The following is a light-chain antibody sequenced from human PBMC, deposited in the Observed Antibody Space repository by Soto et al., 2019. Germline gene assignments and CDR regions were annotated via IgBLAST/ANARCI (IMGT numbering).Light chain of an antibody. V-gene: IGLV1-44*01. CDR2: SNN. J-gene: IGLJ2*01. Sequence: QSVLTQPPSAYGTPGQRVTISCSGSSSNIESNTVNWYQQLPGTAPKLHIYSNNQRPSGVPDRFSGSKSGTSASLAISGLQSEDEADYYCAAWDDSLNAVVFGGGTKVTVL. CDR3: AAWDDSLNAVV. CDR1: SSNIESNT.